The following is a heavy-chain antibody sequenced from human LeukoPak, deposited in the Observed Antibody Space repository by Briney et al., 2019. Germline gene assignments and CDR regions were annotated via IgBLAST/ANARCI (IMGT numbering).Heavy chain of an antibody. V-gene: IGHV3-23*01. J-gene: IGHJ4*02. Sequence: PGGSLRLSCAVSGITLSIYGMSWVRQAPGKGLEWVAGISGSGGTTNYADSVEGRFTISRDNPKNTLFLHMNSLRAEDTAVYFCAKRGVVIRVILVGFHKEAYYFDSWGQGALVTVSS. D-gene: IGHD3-22*01. CDR1: GITLSIYG. CDR2: ISGSGGTT. CDR3: AKRGVVIRVILVGFHKEAYYFDS.